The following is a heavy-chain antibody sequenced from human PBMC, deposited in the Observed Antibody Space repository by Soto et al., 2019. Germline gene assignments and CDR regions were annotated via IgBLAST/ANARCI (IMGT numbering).Heavy chain of an antibody. CDR1: GFTFSSYA. Sequence: EVQLLESGGGLVQPGGSLRLSCAASGFTFSSYAMSWVRQAPGKGLEWVSRINSDGSSTSYADSVKGRFTISRDNAKNTLYLQMNSLRAEDTAVYYCASEPDYYDSSGYQRDYWGQGTLVTVSS. D-gene: IGHD3-22*01. V-gene: IGHV3-74*02. CDR2: INSDGSST. CDR3: ASEPDYYDSSGYQRDY. J-gene: IGHJ4*02.